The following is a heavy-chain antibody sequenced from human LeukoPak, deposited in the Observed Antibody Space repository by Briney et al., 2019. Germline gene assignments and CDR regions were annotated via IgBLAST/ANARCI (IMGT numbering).Heavy chain of an antibody. CDR1: GFTFSSYG. D-gene: IGHD3-16*02. CDR2: ISYDGSNK. Sequence: GGSLRLSCAASGFTFSSYGMHWVRQAPGKGLEWVAVISYDGSNKYYADSVKGRFTIFRDNSKNTLYLQMNSLRAEDTAVYYCAKTFGGVIVQYYFDYWGQGTLVTVSS. J-gene: IGHJ4*02. V-gene: IGHV3-30*18. CDR3: AKTFGGVIVQYYFDY.